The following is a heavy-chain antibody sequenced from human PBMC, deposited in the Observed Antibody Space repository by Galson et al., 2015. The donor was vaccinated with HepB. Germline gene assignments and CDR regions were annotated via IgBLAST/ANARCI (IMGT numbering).Heavy chain of an antibody. CDR3: AKSGCGVVVPAAIECPGDY. CDR1: GFTFSSYA. D-gene: IGHD2-2*02. V-gene: IGHV3-23*01. CDR2: ISGSGGST. J-gene: IGHJ4*02. Sequence: SLRLSCAASGFTFSSYAMSWVRQAPGKGLEWVSAISGSGGSTYYADSVKSRFTISRDNSKNTLCLQMNSLRAEDTAVYYCAKSGCGVVVPAAIECPGDYWGQGTLVTVSS.